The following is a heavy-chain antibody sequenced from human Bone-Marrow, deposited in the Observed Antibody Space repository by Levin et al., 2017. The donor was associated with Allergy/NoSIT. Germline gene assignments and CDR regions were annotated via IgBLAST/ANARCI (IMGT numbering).Heavy chain of an antibody. CDR3: ARDHSTSWAPLEY. J-gene: IGHJ4*02. D-gene: IGHD2-2*01. Sequence: HAGGSLRLSCATSGFTFSAYSMNWVRQAPGKGLEWVSYISSTSSTTHYADSVKGRFTISRDFAKNSLYLQMDSLRVEDTAVYYCARDHSTSWAPLEYWGQGILVTVSS. CDR1: GFTFSAYS. V-gene: IGHV3-48*01. CDR2: ISSTSSTT.